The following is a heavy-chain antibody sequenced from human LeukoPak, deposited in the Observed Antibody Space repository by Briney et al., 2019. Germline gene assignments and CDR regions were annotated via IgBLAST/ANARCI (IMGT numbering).Heavy chain of an antibody. Sequence: ASVKVSFKASGYTFTNYYMHWVRQAPGQGLEWMGIINPSGGATSYAQKFQGRVTMTRDTSTSTVYMELSSLRSEDTAVYYCARDRIPVGGDYFDYWGQGTLVTVSS. J-gene: IGHJ4*02. CDR3: ARDRIPVGGDYFDY. CDR1: GYTFTNYY. D-gene: IGHD6-19*01. CDR2: INPSGGAT. V-gene: IGHV1-46*01.